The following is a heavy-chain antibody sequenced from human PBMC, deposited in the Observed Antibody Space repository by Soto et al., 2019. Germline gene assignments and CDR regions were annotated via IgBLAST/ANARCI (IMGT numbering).Heavy chain of an antibody. CDR2: INPSGGST. J-gene: IGHJ4*02. CDR1: GYTFSSYY. D-gene: IGHD2-2*01. V-gene: IGHV1-46*03. CDR3: ARDRVVVPSAHYYFDS. Sequence: ASVKVSCKASGYTFSSYYMHWVRQAPGQGLEWMGIINPSGGSTSYAQKFQGRVTMTRDTSTSTVYMELSSLRSEDTAVYFCARDRVVVPSAHYYFDSWGQGTLVTVSS.